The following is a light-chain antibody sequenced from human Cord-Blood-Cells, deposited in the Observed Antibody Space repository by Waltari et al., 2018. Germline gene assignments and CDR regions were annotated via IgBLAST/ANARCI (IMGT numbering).Light chain of an antibody. Sequence: SPGQSITISCTGTSSDVGSYNLVSWYQQHPGKAPKLMIYEGSKRPSGVSNRFSGSKSGNTASLTISGLQAEDEADYYCCSYAGSSTSYVFGTGTKVTVL. CDR2: EGS. CDR1: SSDVGSYNL. CDR3: CSYAGSSTSYV. V-gene: IGLV2-23*01. J-gene: IGLJ1*01.